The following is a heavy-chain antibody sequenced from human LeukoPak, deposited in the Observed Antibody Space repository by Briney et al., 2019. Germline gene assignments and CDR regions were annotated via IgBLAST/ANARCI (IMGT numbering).Heavy chain of an antibody. CDR3: AKGARITIFGVVSDYGMDV. D-gene: IGHD3-3*01. Sequence: GGSLRLSCAASGFTFSSYGMHWVRQAPGKGLEWVAVISYDGSNKYYADSVKGRFTIPRDNSKNTLYLQMNSLRAEDTAVYYCAKGARITIFGVVSDYGMDVWGQGTTVTVSS. J-gene: IGHJ6*02. V-gene: IGHV3-30*18. CDR2: ISYDGSNK. CDR1: GFTFSSYG.